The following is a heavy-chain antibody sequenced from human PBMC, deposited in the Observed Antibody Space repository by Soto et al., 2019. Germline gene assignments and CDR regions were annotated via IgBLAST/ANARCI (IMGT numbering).Heavy chain of an antibody. J-gene: IGHJ4*02. D-gene: IGHD3-10*01. CDR1: GFPFTTYG. CDR3: VGGQYYFDY. CDR2: ISYDGSNT. V-gene: IGHV3-30*03. Sequence: QVLLVESGGGVVQPGRSLRLSCAASGFPFTTYGMHWVREGPGKGLEWVAVISYDGSNTYYADSVKGRFTISRDNSKNTLYRQVNSLRTEDTALYYCVGGQYYFDYRGQGTLVTVSS.